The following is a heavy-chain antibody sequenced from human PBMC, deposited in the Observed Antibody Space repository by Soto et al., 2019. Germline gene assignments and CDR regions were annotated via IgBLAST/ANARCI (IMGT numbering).Heavy chain of an antibody. Sequence: GGSLRLSCAASGFTFSDYYMSWIRQAPGKGLEWVSYISSSGSTIYYADSVSGRFTISRDNAKNSLYLQMNSLRAGDAAVYYCARGGEPQLVRDYYYYCGMDVWGQGTPVTVSS. J-gene: IGHJ6*02. CDR3: ARGGEPQLVRDYYYYCGMDV. D-gene: IGHD6-13*01. CDR2: ISSSGSTI. V-gene: IGHV3-11*01. CDR1: GFTFSDYY.